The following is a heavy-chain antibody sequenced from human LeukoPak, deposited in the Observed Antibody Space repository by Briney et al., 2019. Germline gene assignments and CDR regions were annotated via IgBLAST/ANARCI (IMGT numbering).Heavy chain of an antibody. CDR2: ISYRGST. CDR1: SGSINNYY. V-gene: IGHV4-59*12. CDR3: ARTSAEYSNSWIDS. D-gene: IGHD6-6*01. J-gene: IGHJ5*01. Sequence: PSETLSLTCNVASGSINNYYWSWIRQPPGKGLEWIGYISYRGSTYSNPSLQSRVTISVDKSKNHFSLRLTSVTAADTAVYYCARTSAEYSNSWIDSWGQGTLVIVSS.